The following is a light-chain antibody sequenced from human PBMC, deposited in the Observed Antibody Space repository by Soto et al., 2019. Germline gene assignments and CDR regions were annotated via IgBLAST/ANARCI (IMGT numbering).Light chain of an antibody. CDR3: AAWDDSLNGVV. CDR2: SNN. Sequence: QLVLTQPPSASGTPGQRVTISCSGSSSNIGSNTVNWYQQLPGTAPKLLIHSNNQRPSGVPDRFSGSKSGTSASLATSGLQSEDEADYYCAAWDDSLNGVVFGGGTQLTVL. CDR1: SSNIGSNT. J-gene: IGLJ2*01. V-gene: IGLV1-44*01.